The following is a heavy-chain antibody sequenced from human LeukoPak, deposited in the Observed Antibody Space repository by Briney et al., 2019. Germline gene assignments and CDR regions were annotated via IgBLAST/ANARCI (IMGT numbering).Heavy chain of an antibody. J-gene: IGHJ6*03. CDR3: AREKMGVGYYMDV. Sequence: PSETLSLTCAVYGGSFSGYYWSWIRQPPGKGLEGSGEINHSGSTNYNPSLTSRGTISVDTSKNQFSLKLSSVTAADTAVYYCAREKMGVGYYMDVWGRGTTVTISS. CDR2: INHSGST. CDR1: GGSFSGYY. V-gene: IGHV4-34*01. D-gene: IGHD1-26*01.